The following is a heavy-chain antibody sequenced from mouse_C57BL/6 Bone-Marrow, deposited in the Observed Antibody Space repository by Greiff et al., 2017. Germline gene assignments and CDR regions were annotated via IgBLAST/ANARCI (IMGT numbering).Heavy chain of an antibody. D-gene: IGHD1-1*01. CDR1: GFNIKDDY. V-gene: IGHV14-4*01. Sequence: EVQLQQSGAELVRPGASVKLSCTASGFNIKDDYMHWVKQRPEQGLEWIGWIDPENGDTEYASKFQGKATITADTSSNTAYLQLSSLTSEDTAVYYCTPSPLLLRADYWGQGTTLTVSS. CDR3: TPSPLLLRADY. CDR2: IDPENGDT. J-gene: IGHJ2*01.